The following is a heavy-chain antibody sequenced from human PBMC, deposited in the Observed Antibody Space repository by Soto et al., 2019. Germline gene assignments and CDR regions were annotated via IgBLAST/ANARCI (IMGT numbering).Heavy chain of an antibody. J-gene: IGHJ3*02. Sequence: SETLSLTCTLRGSSISSYYWRWIPQPPVKGLEWIGHISYSGRTSYNSSLKSRVSLSVDTSKSQLSLKLSSVTAAETAVYYCARHGITGSYYDAFDIWGQGTMVTVS. V-gene: IGHV4-59*08. CDR3: ARHGITGSYYDAFDI. CDR1: GSSISSYY. D-gene: IGHD1-26*01. CDR2: ISYSGRT.